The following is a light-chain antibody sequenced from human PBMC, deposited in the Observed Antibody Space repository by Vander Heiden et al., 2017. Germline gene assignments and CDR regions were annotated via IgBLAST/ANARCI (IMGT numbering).Light chain of an antibody. CDR1: TTNIDNNY. CDR3: ATWDDSLSSWV. CDR2: RDN. V-gene: IGLV1-47*01. Sequence: SVLTQPPSTFGTPGQGVTFSCSASTTNIDNNYVSWYQHFPGTAPKLVIYRDNQPPSGISDRCSGSKYGTSASLAISGLRSEDEADDYCATWDDSLSSWVFGGGTGLTVL. J-gene: IGLJ3*02.